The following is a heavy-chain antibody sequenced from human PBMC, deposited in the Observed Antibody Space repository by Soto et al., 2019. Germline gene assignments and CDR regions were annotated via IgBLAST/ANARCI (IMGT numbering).Heavy chain of an antibody. J-gene: IGHJ4*02. V-gene: IGHV2-5*02. Sequence: QITLKESGPTLVKPTQTLTLTCTFSGFSLSTSGVGVGWIRQPPGKALEWLALIYWDDDKRYSPSLKSRLTITKDTSKNQVVLTMTNMDPVDTATYYCAHISIVAVGTDFDYWGQGTLVTVSS. D-gene: IGHD3-22*01. CDR1: GFSLSTSGVG. CDR2: IYWDDDK. CDR3: AHISIVAVGTDFDY.